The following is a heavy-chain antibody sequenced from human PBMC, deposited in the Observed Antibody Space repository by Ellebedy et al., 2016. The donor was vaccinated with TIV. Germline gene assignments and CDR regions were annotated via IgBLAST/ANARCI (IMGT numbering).Heavy chain of an antibody. CDR3: ARHWELLAFDI. CDR1: GFTFSSNA. D-gene: IGHD1-26*01. J-gene: IGHJ3*02. Sequence: GESLKISXAASGFTFSSNAMSWVRQAPGKGLEWVSTISSGGGSTYYADSVKGRFTNSRDNSKNTLHLQMNSLTAGDTAVYYCARHWELLAFDIWGQGTMVTVSS. V-gene: IGHV3-23*01. CDR2: ISSGGGST.